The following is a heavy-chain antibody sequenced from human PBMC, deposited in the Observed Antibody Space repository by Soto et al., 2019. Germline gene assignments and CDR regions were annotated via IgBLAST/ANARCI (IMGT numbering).Heavy chain of an antibody. D-gene: IGHD3-3*01. CDR1: GYTFTSYG. CDR2: ISAYNGNT. Sequence: QGQLVQSGAEVKKPGASVKVSCKASGYTFTSYGISWVRQAPGQGLEWMGWISAYNGNTNYAQKLQGRVTMTTDTSTSTAYMELRSLRSDDTAVYYCARVPGYDFWSGFGYYYGMDVWGQGTTVTVSS. V-gene: IGHV1-18*04. CDR3: ARVPGYDFWSGFGYYYGMDV. J-gene: IGHJ6*02.